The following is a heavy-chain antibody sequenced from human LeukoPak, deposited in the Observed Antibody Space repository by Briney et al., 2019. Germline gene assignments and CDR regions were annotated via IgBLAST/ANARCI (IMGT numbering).Heavy chain of an antibody. CDR3: ARWGAAAGTAGMDV. Sequence: GASVKVSCKASGYTFTSYAMHWVRQAPGQRLEWMGWINAGNGNTKYSQKFQGRVTITRDTSASTAYMELSSLRSEDTAVYYCARWGAAAGTAGMDVWGQGTTVTVSS. J-gene: IGHJ6*02. CDR2: INAGNGNT. CDR1: GYTFTSYA. D-gene: IGHD6-13*01. V-gene: IGHV1-3*01.